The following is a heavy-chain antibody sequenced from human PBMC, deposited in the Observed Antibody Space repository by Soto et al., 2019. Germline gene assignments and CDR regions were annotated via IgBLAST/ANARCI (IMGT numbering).Heavy chain of an antibody. CDR2: IWYDGSNK. CDR3: ARDTAMAYYYYYYGMDV. J-gene: IGHJ6*02. Sequence: PGGSLRLSCAASGFTFSSYGMHWVRQAPGKGLEWVAVIWYDGSNKYYADSVKGRFTISRDNSKNTLYLQMNSLRAEDTAVYYCARDTAMAYYYYYYGMDVWGQGTTVTVSS. CDR1: GFTFSSYG. D-gene: IGHD5-18*01. V-gene: IGHV3-33*01.